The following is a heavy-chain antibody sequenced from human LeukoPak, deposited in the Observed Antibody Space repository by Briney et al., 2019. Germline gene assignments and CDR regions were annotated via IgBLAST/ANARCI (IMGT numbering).Heavy chain of an antibody. J-gene: IGHJ4*02. V-gene: IGHV3-21*01. CDR3: ARDLRIRFLEWLPARGFDY. CDR1: GFTFSSYS. Sequence: GGSLRLSCAASGFTFSSYSMNWVRQAPGKGLEWVSSISSSSSYIYYADSVKGRFTISRDNAKNLLYLQMNSLRAEDTAVYYCARDLRIRFLEWLPARGFDYWGQGTLVTVSS. CDR2: ISSSSSYI. D-gene: IGHD3-3*01.